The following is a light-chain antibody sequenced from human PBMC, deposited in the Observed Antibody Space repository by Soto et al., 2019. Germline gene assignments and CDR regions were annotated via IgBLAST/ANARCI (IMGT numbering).Light chain of an antibody. CDR1: SSDVGGYNC. CDR2: EVS. CDR3: SSYTILSSHGGV. J-gene: IGLJ3*02. V-gene: IGLV2-14*01. Sequence: QSALTQPASVSGSPGQSITISCTGSSSDVGGYNCVSWYQQHPGKAPKLIIYEVSNRPSGISNRFSGSKSANTASLTISGLQAKEEAEYYSSSYTILSSHGGVFGGGTKLTVL.